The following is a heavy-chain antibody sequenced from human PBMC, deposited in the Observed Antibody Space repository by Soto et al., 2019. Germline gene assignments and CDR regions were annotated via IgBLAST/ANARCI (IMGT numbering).Heavy chain of an antibody. CDR3: ARVGDSSSYDAFDI. V-gene: IGHV1-2*04. CDR1: GYTFTGYY. J-gene: IGHJ3*02. Sequence: GASVKVSCKASGYTFTGYYMHWVRQPPGQGLEWMGWINPNSGGTNYAQKFQGWVTMTRDTSISTAYMELSRLRSDDTAANYCARVGDSSSYDAFDIWGQGTMVTVSS. D-gene: IGHD6-6*01. CDR2: INPNSGGT.